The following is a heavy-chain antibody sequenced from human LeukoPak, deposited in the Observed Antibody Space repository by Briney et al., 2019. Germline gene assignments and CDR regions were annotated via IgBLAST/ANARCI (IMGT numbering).Heavy chain of an antibody. CDR1: GYTFTSYA. J-gene: IGHJ4*02. V-gene: IGHV1-3*01. Sequence: ASVKVSCKASGYTFTSYAMHWVRQAPGQRLEWMGWIHVGNGNTEYSQKFQGRVTITRDTPATTTYMELSSLRSEDTAVYYCARVDGSGPNAPNDCWGQGPLVTVSS. CDR3: ARVDGSGPNAPNDC. CDR2: IHVGNGNT. D-gene: IGHD3-10*01.